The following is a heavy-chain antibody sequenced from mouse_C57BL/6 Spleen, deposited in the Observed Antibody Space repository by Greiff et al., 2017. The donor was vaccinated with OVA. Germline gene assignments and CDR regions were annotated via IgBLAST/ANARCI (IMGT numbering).Heavy chain of an antibody. CDR3: ARGDRAYYFDY. CDR2: INYDGSST. J-gene: IGHJ2*01. V-gene: IGHV5-16*01. Sequence: EVQLVESEGGLVQPGSSMKLSCTATGFTFSDYYMAWVRQVPEKGLEWVANINYDGSSTYYLDSLKSRFIISRDNAKNMLYLQMSSLKSEDTATYYCARGDRAYYFDYWGQGTTLTVSS. CDR1: GFTFSDYY.